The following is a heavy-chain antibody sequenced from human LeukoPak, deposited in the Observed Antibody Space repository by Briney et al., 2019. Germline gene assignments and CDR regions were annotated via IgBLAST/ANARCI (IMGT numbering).Heavy chain of an antibody. V-gene: IGHV1-69*04. J-gene: IGHJ4*02. CDR1: GGTFSSYA. D-gene: IGHD2-21*02. CDR2: IIPILGIA. Sequence: SVKVSCKASGGTFSSYAISWVRQAPGQGLEWMGRIIPILGIANYAQKFQGRVTITAGKSTSTAYMELSSLRSEATAVYYCAREAYCGGDCYLGLNWGQGPLVTVSS. CDR3: AREAYCGGDCYLGLN.